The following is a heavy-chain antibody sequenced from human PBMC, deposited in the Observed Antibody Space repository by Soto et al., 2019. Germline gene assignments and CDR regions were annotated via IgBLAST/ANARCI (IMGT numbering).Heavy chain of an antibody. V-gene: IGHV3-48*01. CDR3: AKVSQGRSFHYYGLDV. D-gene: IGHD3-16*02. CDR1: GFTLSSYS. CDR2: ISSGSDTI. J-gene: IGHJ6*02. Sequence: PGGSLRLSCVASGFTLSSYSMNWVRQAPGKGLEWISYISSGSDTIYYADSVKGRFTVSRDNAKDSLYLQMNSLRGEDTALYYCAKVSQGRSFHYYGLDVWAQGTKVTV.